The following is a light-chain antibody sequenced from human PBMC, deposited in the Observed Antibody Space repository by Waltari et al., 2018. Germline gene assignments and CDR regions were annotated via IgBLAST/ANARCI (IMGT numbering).Light chain of an antibody. CDR1: CSDVETYNL. CDR3: CSYAGSSIWV. Sequence: QSALTQPASVAGSPGQSTAISCTRTCSDVETYNLVSWYQQYPGKAPKLIIYEDTKRPSGISDRFSGSKSGNTASLTISGLQADDEADYFCCSYAGSSIWVFGGGTKLTVL. CDR2: EDT. V-gene: IGLV2-23*01. J-gene: IGLJ3*02.